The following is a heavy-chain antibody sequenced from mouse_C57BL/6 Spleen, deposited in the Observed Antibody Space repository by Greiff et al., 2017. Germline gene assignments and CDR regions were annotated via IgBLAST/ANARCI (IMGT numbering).Heavy chain of an antibody. V-gene: IGHV1-42*01. CDR3: ARGGLLRGMDY. CDR1: GYSFTGYY. CDR2: INPSTGGT. J-gene: IGHJ4*01. D-gene: IGHD2-3*01. Sequence: VQLKESGPELVKPGASVKISCKASGYSFTGYYMNWVKQSPEKSLEWIGEINPSTGGTTYNQKFKAKATLTVDKSSSTAYMQLKSLTSEDSAVYYCARGGLLRGMDYWGQGTSVTVSS.